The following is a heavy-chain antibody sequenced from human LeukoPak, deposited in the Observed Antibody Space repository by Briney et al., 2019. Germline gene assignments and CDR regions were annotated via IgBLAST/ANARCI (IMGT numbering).Heavy chain of an antibody. CDR3: VREKSGYTNGWYLFDY. D-gene: IGHD6-19*01. Sequence: PGGSLRLSCEASGFIFSTYGMHWVRQAPGKGLEWVAVIWYDGSNKYYADSVKGRFPISRDNSKNTLYLQMSSLRAEDTAVYYCVREKSGYTNGWYLFDYWGQGTLVTVSS. J-gene: IGHJ4*02. CDR1: GFIFSTYG. CDR2: IWYDGSNK. V-gene: IGHV3-33*01.